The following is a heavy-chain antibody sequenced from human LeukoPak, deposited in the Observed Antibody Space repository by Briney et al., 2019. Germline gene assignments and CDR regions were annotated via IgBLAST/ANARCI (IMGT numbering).Heavy chain of an antibody. J-gene: IGHJ4*02. CDR1: GGSIKSNNW. Sequence: SETLSLTCAVSGGSIKSNNWWSWVRQPPGKGLEWIGEIYHSGSTNYNPSLESRVTVSVDKSKNQFSLKLSSVTAADTAVYYCARDSGDFDYWGQGTLVTVSS. V-gene: IGHV4-4*02. CDR2: IYHSGST. CDR3: ARDSGDFDY.